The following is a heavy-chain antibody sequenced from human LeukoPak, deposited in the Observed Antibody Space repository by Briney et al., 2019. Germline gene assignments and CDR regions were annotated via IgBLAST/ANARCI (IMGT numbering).Heavy chain of an antibody. CDR2: INHSGST. CDR3: ARGGAVWYCSSTSCISVFDY. V-gene: IGHV4-34*01. CDR1: GGSFSGYY. Sequence: TSETLSLTCAVYGGSFSGYYWSWIRQPPGKGLEWFGEINHSGSTNYNPSLKSRVTISVDTSKNQFSLKLSSVTAADTAVYYCARGGAVWYCSSTSCISVFDYWGQGTLVTVSS. D-gene: IGHD2-2*01. J-gene: IGHJ4*02.